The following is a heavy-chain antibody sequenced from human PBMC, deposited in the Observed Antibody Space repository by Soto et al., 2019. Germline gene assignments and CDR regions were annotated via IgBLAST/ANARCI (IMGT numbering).Heavy chain of an antibody. Sequence: ETLSLTCTVSGGSISSYYWSWIRQPPGKGLEWIGYIYYSGSTNYNPSLKSRVTISVDTSKNQFSLKLSSVTAADTAVYYCARDADYGDYIDYWGQGTLVTVSS. D-gene: IGHD4-17*01. CDR3: ARDADYGDYIDY. CDR1: GGSISSYY. V-gene: IGHV4-59*01. CDR2: IYYSGST. J-gene: IGHJ4*02.